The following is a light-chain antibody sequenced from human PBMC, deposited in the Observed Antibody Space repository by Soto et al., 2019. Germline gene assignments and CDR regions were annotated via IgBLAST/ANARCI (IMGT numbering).Light chain of an antibody. Sequence: DIRMTQSPSFLSASVGDRVNITCRESKTIARYLNWYQHKPGKAPKFLIYDASNLQGGVPPRFNGSGSGTDFTLTINSLQPEDFATYYCQQSFSTPPTFGQGTKLDIK. CDR2: DAS. CDR3: QQSFSTPPT. CDR1: KTIARY. V-gene: IGKV1-39*01. J-gene: IGKJ2*01.